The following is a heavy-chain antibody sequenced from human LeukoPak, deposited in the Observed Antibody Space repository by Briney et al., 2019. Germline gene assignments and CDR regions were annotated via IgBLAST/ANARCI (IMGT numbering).Heavy chain of an antibody. D-gene: IGHD3-10*01. Sequence: SETLSLTCTVSGGSLSSSSYYWGWIRQPPGKGLEWIGSIYYGGSTYYNSSLKSRVTISVDISKNQFSLKVSPVTAADTAVYYCARGGLLWFGELLAPFDYWGQGTLVTVSS. J-gene: IGHJ4*02. CDR2: IYYGGST. V-gene: IGHV4-39*07. CDR1: GGSLSSSSYY. CDR3: ARGGLLWFGELLAPFDY.